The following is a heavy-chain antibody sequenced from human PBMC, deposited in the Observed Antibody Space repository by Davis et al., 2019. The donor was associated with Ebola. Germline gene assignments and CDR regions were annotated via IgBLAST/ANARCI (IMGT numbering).Heavy chain of an antibody. D-gene: IGHD5-18*01. CDR2: IYYSGST. Sequence: SETLSLTCTVSGGSISSYYWSWIRQPPGKGLEWIGYIYYSGSTNYNPSLKSRVTISVDTSKNQFSLKLSSVTAADTAVYYCARSTAMAVFDYWGREPWSPSPQ. CDR3: ARSTAMAVFDY. V-gene: IGHV4-59*01. J-gene: IGHJ4*02. CDR1: GGSISSYY.